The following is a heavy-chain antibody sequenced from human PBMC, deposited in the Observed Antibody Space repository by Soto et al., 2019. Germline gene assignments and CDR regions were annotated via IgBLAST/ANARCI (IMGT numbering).Heavy chain of an antibody. D-gene: IGHD3-10*01. CDR3: ARVVLPTARNYGMDV. CDR2: ISTSSSYK. Sequence: PGGSLRLSCAASGFTFSSYNMNWVRQAPGKGLEWVSSISTSSSYKYYGDSAKGRFTISRDDAKNSLSLQMNSLRAEDAAVYFCARVVLPTARNYGMDVWGQGTTVTVSS. V-gene: IGHV3-21*01. CDR1: GFTFSSYN. J-gene: IGHJ6*02.